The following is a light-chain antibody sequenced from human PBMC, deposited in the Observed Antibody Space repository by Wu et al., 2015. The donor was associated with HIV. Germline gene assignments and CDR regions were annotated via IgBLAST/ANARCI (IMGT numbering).Light chain of an antibody. V-gene: IGKV3-11*01. J-gene: IGKJ1*01. CDR1: QSVSTY. CDR3: QQRSNWPWT. CDR2: STS. Sequence: EIVLTQSPATLSLSPGERATLSCRASQSVSTYLTWYQQKPGQAPRPLIYSTSNRATGIPARFSGSGSGTDFTLNISSLEPEDFAIYYCQQRSNWPWTFGQGTRVEIK.